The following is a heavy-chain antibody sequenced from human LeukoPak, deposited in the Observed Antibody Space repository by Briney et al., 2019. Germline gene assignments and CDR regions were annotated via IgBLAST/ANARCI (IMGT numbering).Heavy chain of an antibody. CDR3: ARDVVLIVVVPAAESPTYYYGMDV. CDR1: GYTFTSYG. Sequence: ASVKVSCKASGYTFTSYGISWVRQAPGQGLEWMGWISAYNGNTNYAQKLQGRVTMTTDTSTSTAYMELRSLRSDDTAVYYCARDVVLIVVVPAAESPTYYYGMDVWGQGTTVTVSS. CDR2: ISAYNGNT. J-gene: IGHJ6*02. V-gene: IGHV1-18*01. D-gene: IGHD2-2*01.